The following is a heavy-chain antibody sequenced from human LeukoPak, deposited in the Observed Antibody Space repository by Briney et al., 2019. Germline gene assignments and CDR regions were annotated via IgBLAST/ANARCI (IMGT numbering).Heavy chain of an antibody. V-gene: IGHV4-34*01. D-gene: IGHD3-3*01. CDR2: INHSGST. J-gene: IGHJ3*02. CDR3: GRYYDFWSGYPRAFDI. CDR1: GGSFSGYY. Sequence: SETLSLTCAVYGGSFSGYYRSWIRQPPGKGLEWIGEINHSGSTNYNPSLKSRVTISVDTSKNQFSLKLSSVTAADTAVYYCGRYYDFWSGYPRAFDIWGQGTMVTVSS.